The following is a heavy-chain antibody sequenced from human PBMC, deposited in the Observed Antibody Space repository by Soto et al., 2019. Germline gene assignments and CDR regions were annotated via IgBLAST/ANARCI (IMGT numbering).Heavy chain of an antibody. J-gene: IGHJ4*02. CDR2: ISDSGGTS. CDR3: AKRPRALLTFDY. D-gene: IGHD1-26*01. V-gene: IGHV3-23*04. Sequence: EVQLVDSGGGLVQPGGSLRLSCAASGFIFSNYVMSCVRQAPGKGLQWVSSISDSGGTSYYADSVKGRFTISRDNSTNPLYLQMNSLRAEDTAIYYCAKRPRALLTFDYWGQGTLVTVSS. CDR1: GFIFSNYV.